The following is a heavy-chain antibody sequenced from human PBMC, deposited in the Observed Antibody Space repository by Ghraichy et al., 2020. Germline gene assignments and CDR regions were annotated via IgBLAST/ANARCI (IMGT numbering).Heavy chain of an antibody. D-gene: IGHD1-26*01. CDR2: ISGSGGST. J-gene: IGHJ4*02. CDR3: AKVNGGTYYPFDY. V-gene: IGHV3-23*01. Sequence: GGSLRLSCAASGFTFSSYAMSWVRQAPGKGLEWVSGISGSGGSTYYADSVKGRFTISRDNSKNTLYLQMNSLRAEDTAVYYCAKVNGGTYYPFDYWGQGTLVTVSS. CDR1: GFTFSSYA.